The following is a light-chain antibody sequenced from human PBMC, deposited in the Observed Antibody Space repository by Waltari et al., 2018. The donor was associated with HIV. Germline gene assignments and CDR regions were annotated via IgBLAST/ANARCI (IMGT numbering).Light chain of an antibody. CDR3: AAWDDSLNGPV. CDR2: SNN. J-gene: IGLJ2*01. V-gene: IGLV1-44*01. CDR1: RSNLGRNT. Sequence: QSVLTQPPSASGTPGPRVTISCSGSRSNLGRNTVNWYQQLPGTAPTLLIYSNNQRPSGVPDRFSGSKSGTSASLAISGLQSEDEADYYCAAWDDSLNGPVFGGGTKLTVL.